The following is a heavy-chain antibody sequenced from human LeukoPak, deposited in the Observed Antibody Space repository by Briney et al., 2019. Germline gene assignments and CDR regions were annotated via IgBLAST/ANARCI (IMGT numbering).Heavy chain of an antibody. Sequence: PGGSLRLSCAASGFTFSSYAMSWVRQAPGKGLEWVSSISSSSSYIYYADSVKGRFTISRDNAKNSLYLQMNSLRAEDSAVYYCARAYDSSGLPWGQGTLVTVSS. CDR2: ISSSSSYI. CDR3: ARAYDSSGLP. V-gene: IGHV3-21*01. CDR1: GFTFSSYA. D-gene: IGHD3-22*01. J-gene: IGHJ5*02.